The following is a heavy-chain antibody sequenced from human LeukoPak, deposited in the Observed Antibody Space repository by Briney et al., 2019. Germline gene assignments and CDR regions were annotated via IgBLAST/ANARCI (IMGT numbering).Heavy chain of an antibody. Sequence: ASVKVSCKASGYTFTSYYMHWVRQAPGQGLEWMGIINPSGGSTSYAQKFQGRVTMTRDMSTSTVYMELSSLRSDDTAVYYCARDVGLDDILTGDDYWGQGTLVTVSS. CDR1: GYTFTSYY. D-gene: IGHD3-9*01. V-gene: IGHV1-46*01. J-gene: IGHJ4*02. CDR2: INPSGGST. CDR3: ARDVGLDDILTGDDY.